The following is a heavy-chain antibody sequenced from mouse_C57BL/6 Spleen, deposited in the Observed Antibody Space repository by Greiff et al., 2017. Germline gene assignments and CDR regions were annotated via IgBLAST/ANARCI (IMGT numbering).Heavy chain of an antibody. CDR3: ARGLAALDY. V-gene: IGHV1-7*01. CDR2: INPSSGYT. J-gene: IGHJ2*01. Sequence: VQLQQSGAELAKPGASVKLSCKASGYTFTSYWLHWVKPRPGQGLEWIGYINPSSGYTKYNQKFKVKATLTADKSSSTAYMQMRSLEYEDSAVCDCARGLAALDYWGQGTTRTVSS. CDR1: GYTFTSYW.